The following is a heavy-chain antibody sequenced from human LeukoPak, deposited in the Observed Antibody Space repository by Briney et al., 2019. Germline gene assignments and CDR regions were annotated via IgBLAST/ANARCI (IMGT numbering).Heavy chain of an antibody. J-gene: IGHJ4*02. CDR2: ISYDGRDK. Sequence: GGSLRLSCAASGFTFSTYAMHWARQAPGKGLEWVAVISYDGRDKKYADSVKGRFSISRDNPKNTLYPQMDSLRSGDTAMYYCAKDSGDFANYYFDHWGQGTLVTVSS. D-gene: IGHD1-26*01. CDR1: GFTFSTYA. CDR3: AKDSGDFANYYFDH. V-gene: IGHV3-30*04.